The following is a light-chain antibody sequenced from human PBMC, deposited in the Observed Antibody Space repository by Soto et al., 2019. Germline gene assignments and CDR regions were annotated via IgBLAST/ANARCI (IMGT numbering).Light chain of an antibody. Sequence: DIVLTQSPASLAVSLGERATINCKSSQSVLYNSNNKNHLGWFQQKPGHPPKLLIYGASFRPSGVPDRFSGSGSGTDFTLTISSLQAEDVAVYYCQQYYSIPFTFGQGTKLEI. CDR3: QQYYSIPFT. CDR2: GAS. J-gene: IGKJ2*01. CDR1: QSVLYNSNNKNH. V-gene: IGKV4-1*01.